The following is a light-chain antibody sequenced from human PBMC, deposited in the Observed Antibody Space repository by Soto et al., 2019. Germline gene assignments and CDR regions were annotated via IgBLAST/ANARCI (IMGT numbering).Light chain of an antibody. Sequence: QSVLTQPPSVSAAPGQRVTISCSGSSSNIGNYYVSWYQQLPGTAPKLVIYQNNKRPSGIPDRFSGSKSGTSATLGISELQTGDEADYYCVTWDYSVSGWVFGGGTKLTVL. V-gene: IGLV1-51*02. CDR2: QNN. CDR3: VTWDYSVSGWV. CDR1: SSNIGNYY. J-gene: IGLJ3*02.